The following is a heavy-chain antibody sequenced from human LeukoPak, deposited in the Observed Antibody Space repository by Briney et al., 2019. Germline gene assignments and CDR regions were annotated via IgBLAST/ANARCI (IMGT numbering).Heavy chain of an antibody. D-gene: IGHD6-13*01. CDR3: ASGSWYYFDY. V-gene: IGHV3-7*01. Sequence: PGDSLRLSCAASGFTFTKYWMTWVRQAPGKGLEWVGNIKQDGSDKNYMDSVKGRFTISRDNTKNSVYLQMNSLRAEDTAVYYCASGSWYYFDYWGQGTLVTVSS. CDR1: GFTFTKYW. J-gene: IGHJ4*02. CDR2: IKQDGSDK.